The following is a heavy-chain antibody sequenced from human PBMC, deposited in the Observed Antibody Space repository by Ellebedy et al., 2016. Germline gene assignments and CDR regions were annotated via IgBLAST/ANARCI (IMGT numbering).Heavy chain of an antibody. Sequence: SVKVSCXASGGTFSSYAISWVRQAPGQGLEWMGGIIPIFGTANYAQKFQGRVTITADESTSTAYMELSSLRSEDTAVYYCARDGGRGDTAMVNYFDYWGQGTLVTVSS. CDR2: IIPIFGTA. D-gene: IGHD5-18*01. CDR3: ARDGGRGDTAMVNYFDY. V-gene: IGHV1-69*13. CDR1: GGTFSSYA. J-gene: IGHJ4*02.